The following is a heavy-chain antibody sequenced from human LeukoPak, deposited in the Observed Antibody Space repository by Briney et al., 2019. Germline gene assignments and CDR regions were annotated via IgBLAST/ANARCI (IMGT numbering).Heavy chain of an antibody. CDR2: VHYSGTT. CDR1: GGSITSLY. V-gene: IGHV4-59*11. CDR3: ARERRGQWLVLGDYYGMDV. J-gene: IGHJ6*02. Sequence: SETLSLTCTVSGGSITSLYWSWIRQPPGKGLEYIGYVHYSGTTNYNPSLESRAITSMDASKNQFYLKLRSVTAADTAVYYCARERRGQWLVLGDYYGMDVWGQGTTVTVSS. D-gene: IGHD6-19*01.